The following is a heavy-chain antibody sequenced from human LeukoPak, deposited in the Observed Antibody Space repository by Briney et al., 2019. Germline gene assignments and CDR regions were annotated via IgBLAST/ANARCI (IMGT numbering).Heavy chain of an antibody. D-gene: IGHD3-22*01. CDR3: AKDSSAYYYGALHI. CDR1: GFTFSSYA. CDR2: ISGSGGST. V-gene: IGHV3-23*01. Sequence: PGGSLRLSCAASGFTFSSYAMSWVREAPGKVLEWVSAISGSGGSTYYADSVKGRFTISRDNSKNTLYLQMNSLRAEDTAVYYCAKDSSAYYYGALHIWGQGTMVTVSS. J-gene: IGHJ3*02.